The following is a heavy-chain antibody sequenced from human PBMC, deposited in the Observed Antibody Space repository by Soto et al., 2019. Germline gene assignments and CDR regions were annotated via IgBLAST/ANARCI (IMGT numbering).Heavy chain of an antibody. Sequence: GGSLRLSCAASGFTVSSNYMSWVRQAPGKGLEWVSVISGSGGSTYYADSVKGRFTISRDNSKNTLYLQMNSLRAEDTAVYYCAKDHEEYCSGGSCYYYYGMDVWGQGTKVTVSS. V-gene: IGHV3-23*01. CDR1: GFTVSSNY. CDR2: ISGSGGST. CDR3: AKDHEEYCSGGSCYYYYGMDV. J-gene: IGHJ6*02. D-gene: IGHD2-15*01.